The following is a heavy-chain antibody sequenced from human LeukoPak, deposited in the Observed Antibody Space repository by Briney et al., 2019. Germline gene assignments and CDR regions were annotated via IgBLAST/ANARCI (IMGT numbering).Heavy chain of an antibody. D-gene: IGHD3-10*01. CDR2: ISAYNGNT. CDR3: ARKVVRGVPHFDY. J-gene: IGHJ4*02. V-gene: IGHV1-18*01. Sequence: VASVKVSCKASGYTFTSYGISGVRQAPGQGLEWMGWISAYNGNTNYAQKLQGRVTMTTDTSTSTAYMELRRLRSDDTAVYYCARKVVRGVPHFDYWGQGTLVTVSS. CDR1: GYTFTSYG.